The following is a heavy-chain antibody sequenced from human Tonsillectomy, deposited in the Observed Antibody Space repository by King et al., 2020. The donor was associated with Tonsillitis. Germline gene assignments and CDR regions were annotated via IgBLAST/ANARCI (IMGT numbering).Heavy chain of an antibody. J-gene: IGHJ3*02. D-gene: IGHD3-22*01. Sequence: QLQESGPGLVKPSETLSLTCTVSGGSISSYYWSWIRQPPGKGLEWIGYIYYSGSTNYNPSLKSRVTISVDTSKNQFSLKLSSVTAEDTAVYYCAREQYYYDSSGYYASAFDIWGQGTMVTVSS. CDR1: GGSISSYY. V-gene: IGHV4-59*01. CDR3: AREQYYYDSSGYYASAFDI. CDR2: IYYSGST.